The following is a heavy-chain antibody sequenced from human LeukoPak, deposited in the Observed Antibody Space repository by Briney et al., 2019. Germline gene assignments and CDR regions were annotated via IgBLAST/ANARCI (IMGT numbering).Heavy chain of an antibody. CDR1: GYTFTHYY. CDR2: INPNSGDT. Sequence: ASVKVSCNASGYTFTHYYIHWVRHAPRHGLQWMGWINPNSGDTKYAQQFQGGVSMTSNTSITTAYMELNRLTSADTAVYYCPRVFRXXDYXXXGTXVIVSS. V-gene: IGHV1-2*02. CDR3: PRVFRXXDY. J-gene: IGHJ4*02.